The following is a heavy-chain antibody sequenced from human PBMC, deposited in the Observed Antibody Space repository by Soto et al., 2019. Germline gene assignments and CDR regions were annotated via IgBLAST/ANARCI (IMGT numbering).Heavy chain of an antibody. J-gene: IGHJ4*02. CDR2: FLASGGNT. CDR3: ARGGATIFGVIDY. V-gene: IGHV1-46*01. D-gene: IGHD3-3*02. CDR1: GYSFFSYY. Sequence: ASVKVSCKASGYSFFSYYIHWVRQAPGQGLEWMGRFLASGGNTFYAQRFRGRVSMTRDTSSTNTVSLELTSLTSDDTAVYYCARGGATIFGVIDYWGQGTLVTVSS.